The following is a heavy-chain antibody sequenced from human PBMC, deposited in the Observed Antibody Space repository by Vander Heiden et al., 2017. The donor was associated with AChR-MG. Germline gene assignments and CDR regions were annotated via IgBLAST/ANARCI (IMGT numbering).Heavy chain of an antibody. CDR2: ISGSGGST. CDR3: AKGVWHSSGYLDY. V-gene: IGHV3-23*01. J-gene: IGHJ4*02. D-gene: IGHD3-22*01. Sequence: EVQLLGSGGGLVQPGGSLRPSCAASGFTFSSDAMGWFRQAPGKGLEWVSAISGSGGSTYYADSVKGRFTISRDNSKNTLYLQMNSLGAEDTAVYYCAKGVWHSSGYLDYWGQGTLVTVSS. CDR1: GFTFSSDA.